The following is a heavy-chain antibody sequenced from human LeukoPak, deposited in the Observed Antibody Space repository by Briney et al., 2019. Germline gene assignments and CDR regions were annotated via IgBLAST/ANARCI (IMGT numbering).Heavy chain of an antibody. D-gene: IGHD3-22*01. CDR2: IWYDGSNK. J-gene: IGHJ6*02. CDR1: GFTFSSYG. Sequence: GRSLRLSCAASGFTFSSYGMHWVRQAPGKGLEWVAVIWYDGSNKYYADSVKGRFTISRVNSKNTLYLQMNSLRAEDTAVYYCARDRSDYYDRYYYYYAMDVWGQGTTVTVSS. V-gene: IGHV3-33*01. CDR3: ARDRSDYYDRYYYYYAMDV.